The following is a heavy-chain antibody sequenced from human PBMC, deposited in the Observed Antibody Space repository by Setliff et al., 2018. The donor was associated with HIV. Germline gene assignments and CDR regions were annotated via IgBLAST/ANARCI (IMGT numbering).Heavy chain of an antibody. V-gene: IGHV5-51*01. CDR3: ARLPNAATYQSYYMDV. CDR2: IYPGDSDT. CDR1: GYKFSSYW. D-gene: IGHD2-15*01. Sequence: GESLKISCKGSGYKFSSYWIGWVRQMPGKGLEWMGIIYPGDSDTRCSPSFQGQVTISADKSTNTAYLQWTGLKASDTAMYYCARLPNAATYQSYYMDVWGEGTTVTVSS. J-gene: IGHJ6*03.